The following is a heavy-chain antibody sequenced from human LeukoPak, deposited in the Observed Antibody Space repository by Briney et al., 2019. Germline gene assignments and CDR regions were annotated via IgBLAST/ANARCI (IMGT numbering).Heavy chain of an antibody. CDR2: MNIDGSER. J-gene: IGHJ6*02. D-gene: IGHD3-9*01. V-gene: IGHV3-7*01. Sequence: PGGSLRLSCAASGFSFSNYWMGWVRQAPGKRPEWVANMNIDGSERYYADSVKGRFTISRDNAKNSLYLQMNSLRDEDTAVYYCARDQITIFQGEGEGMDVWGQGTTVTVSS. CDR3: ARDQITIFQGEGEGMDV. CDR1: GFSFSNYW.